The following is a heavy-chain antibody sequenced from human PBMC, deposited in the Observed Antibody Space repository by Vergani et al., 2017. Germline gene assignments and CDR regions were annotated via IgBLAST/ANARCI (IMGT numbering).Heavy chain of an antibody. V-gene: IGHV3-53*02. D-gene: IGHD3-22*01. Sequence: EVQLVETGGGLIQPGGSLRLSCAASGFTVSSNYMSWVRQAPGKGLEWVSVIYSGGSTYYADSVKGRFTISRDNSKNTLYLQMNSLRAEDTAVYYCAVDSSGYKYFDYWGQGTLVTVSS. CDR2: IYSGGST. J-gene: IGHJ4*02. CDR3: AVDSSGYKYFDY. CDR1: GFTVSSNY.